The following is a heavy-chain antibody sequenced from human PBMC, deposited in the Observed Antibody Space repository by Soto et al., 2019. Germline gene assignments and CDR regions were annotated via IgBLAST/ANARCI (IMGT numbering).Heavy chain of an antibody. CDR2: IDPSDSYT. V-gene: IGHV5-10-1*01. Sequence: GESLKISCRGSGYSFTSYWISWVRQMPGKGLEWMGRIDPSDSYTNYSPSFQGHVTISADKSISTAYLQWSSLKASDTAMYYCARQDIAAAGTCDYWGQGTLVTVSS. D-gene: IGHD6-13*01. CDR3: ARQDIAAAGTCDY. CDR1: GYSFTSYW. J-gene: IGHJ4*02.